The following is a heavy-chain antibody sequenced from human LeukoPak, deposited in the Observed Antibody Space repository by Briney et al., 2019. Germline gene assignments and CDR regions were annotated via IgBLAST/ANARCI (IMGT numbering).Heavy chain of an antibody. CDR1: GGSVSGYY. Sequence: SETLSLACAVYGGSVSGYYCRWIRQPPGKGLEWIGEINHSGSTNYNPSLKSRVTISVDTSKNQFYLKMSSVTAADTAVYYCARGLNYYGSLTWDYWGQGTLVTVSS. J-gene: IGHJ4*02. V-gene: IGHV4-34*01. CDR2: INHSGST. D-gene: IGHD3-10*01. CDR3: ARGLNYYGSLTWDY.